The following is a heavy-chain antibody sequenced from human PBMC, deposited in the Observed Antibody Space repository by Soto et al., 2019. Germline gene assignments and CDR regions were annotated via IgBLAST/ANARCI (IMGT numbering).Heavy chain of an antibody. D-gene: IGHD2-2*01. CDR3: ASVPAAVLMDV. V-gene: IGHV3-66*01. J-gene: IGHJ6*02. CDR2: IYSGGST. CDR1: GFTVSSNY. Sequence: EVQLVESGGGLVQPGGSLRLSCAASGFTVSSNYMSWVRQAPGKGLEWVSVIYSGGSTYYADSVKGRFTISRDNSKNTLYLQMNSLGAEDTAVYYCASVPAAVLMDVWGQGTTVTVSS.